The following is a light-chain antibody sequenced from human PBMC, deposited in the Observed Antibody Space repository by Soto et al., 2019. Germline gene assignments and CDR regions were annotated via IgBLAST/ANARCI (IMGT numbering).Light chain of an antibody. CDR1: QSVSSN. V-gene: IGKV3-15*01. CDR2: GAS. CDR3: QQYNNWPWT. J-gene: IGKJ1*01. Sequence: EIVMTQSPATLSVSPGERATLSCRASQSVSSNLAWYQQEPGQAPRLLIYGASTRATGIPARFSGSGSGTEFTLTISSLQSEDFAVSYCQQYNNWPWTFRQGTKV.